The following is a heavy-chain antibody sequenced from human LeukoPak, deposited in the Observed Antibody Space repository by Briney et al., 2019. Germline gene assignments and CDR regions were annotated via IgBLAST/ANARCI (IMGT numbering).Heavy chain of an antibody. V-gene: IGHV4-59*01. CDR1: GGSISSYY. CDR3: ARSDVYYDYVWGSYRSNYFDY. Sequence: SETLSLTCTVSGGSISSYYWSWIRQPPGKGLEWIGYIYYSGSTNYNPSFKSRVTISVDTSKNQFSLKLSSVTAADTAVYYCARSDVYYDYVWGSYRSNYFDYWGQGTLVTVSS. J-gene: IGHJ4*02. D-gene: IGHD3-16*02. CDR2: IYYSGST.